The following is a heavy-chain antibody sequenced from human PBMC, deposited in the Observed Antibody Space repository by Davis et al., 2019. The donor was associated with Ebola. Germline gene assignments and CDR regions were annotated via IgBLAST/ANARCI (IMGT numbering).Heavy chain of an antibody. D-gene: IGHD6-6*01. CDR3: ARDFVSWFDP. CDR2: IYYSGST. Sequence: PSETLSLTCTVSGGSVSSGSYYWSWIRQPPGKGLEWIGYIYYSGSTNYNPSLKSRVTISVDTSKNQFSLKLSSVTAADTAVYYCARDFVSWFDPWGQGTLVTVSS. J-gene: IGHJ5*02. CDR1: GGSVSSGSYY. V-gene: IGHV4-61*01.